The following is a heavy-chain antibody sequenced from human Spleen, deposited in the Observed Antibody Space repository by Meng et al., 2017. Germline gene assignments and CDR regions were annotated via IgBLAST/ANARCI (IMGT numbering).Heavy chain of an antibody. V-gene: IGHV4-34*01. D-gene: IGHD5-12*01. CDR1: GGSFSGYY. CDR3: ARDSGYDGN. J-gene: IGHJ4*02. CDR2: INHSGNT. Sequence: QVQLQEGGAGSLTPSETLSLTCAVYGGSFSGYYWSWIRQPPGKGLEWIGEINHSGNTNYNPSLKSRVTISVDTSKNQFSLKLRSVTAADTAVYYCARDSGYDGNWGQGTLVTVSS.